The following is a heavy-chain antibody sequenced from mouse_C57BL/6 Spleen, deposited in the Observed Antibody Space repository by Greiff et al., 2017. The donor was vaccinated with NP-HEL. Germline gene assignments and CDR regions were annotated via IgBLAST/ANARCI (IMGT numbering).Heavy chain of an antibody. CDR3: AKGYDDHYYAMDY. CDR1: GFNITNTY. D-gene: IGHD2-2*01. V-gene: IGHV14-3*01. J-gene: IGHJ4*01. CDR2: IDPASGNT. Sequence: EVQLLESVAELVRPGASVKLFCTASGFNITNTYMHWVKQRPEQGLEWIGRIDPASGNTKYAPKFQGQATITADTSSNTAYLQLSSLTSEDTAVYYCAKGYDDHYYAMDYWGQGTSVTVSS.